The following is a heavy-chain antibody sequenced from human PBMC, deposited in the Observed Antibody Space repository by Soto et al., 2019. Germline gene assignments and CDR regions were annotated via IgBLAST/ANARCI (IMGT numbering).Heavy chain of an antibody. CDR1: GGSISFYY. CDR2: FYYNGST. D-gene: IGHD3-10*01. J-gene: IGHJ4*02. V-gene: IGHV4-59*01. CDR3: ARGSNNYGSGSYWLDY. Sequence: QVQLQESGPGLVKPSETLSLTCSVSGGSISFYYWSWIRQPPGKALEWIGYFYYNGSTNYNPSLMSRVTIALDTSKSHFTLELSAVTAADTAVYYCARGSNNYGSGSYWLDYWGQGTLVTVSS.